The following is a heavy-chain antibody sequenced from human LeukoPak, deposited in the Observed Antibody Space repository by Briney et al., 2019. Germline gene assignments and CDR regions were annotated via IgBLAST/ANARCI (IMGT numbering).Heavy chain of an antibody. D-gene: IGHD6-6*01. CDR1: GGSISRYY. J-gene: IGHJ4*02. CDR3: ASYRGSSGYFDS. V-gene: IGHV4-4*07. CDR2: INTSGFT. Sequence: PSETLSLTCTVSGGSISRYYCSWIRRPAGKGLEWIGRINTSGFTDYNPSLKSRVTMSVDKSKNQFSLKLRSVTAADTAVYYCASYRGSSGYFDSWGQGTLVTVSS.